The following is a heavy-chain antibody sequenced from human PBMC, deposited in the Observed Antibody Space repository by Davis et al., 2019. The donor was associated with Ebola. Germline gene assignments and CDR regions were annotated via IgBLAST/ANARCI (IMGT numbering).Heavy chain of an antibody. J-gene: IGHJ5*02. CDR3: ATQLGMRNWFDP. V-gene: IGHV1-2*02. D-gene: IGHD7-27*01. CDR1: GYTFTGYY. CDR2: INPNSGGT. Sequence: ASVKVSCKASGYTFTGYYMHWVRQAPGQGLEWMGWINPNSGGTNYAQKFQGRVTMTRDTSTSTVYMELSSLRSEDTAVYYCATQLGMRNWFDPWGQGTLVTVSS.